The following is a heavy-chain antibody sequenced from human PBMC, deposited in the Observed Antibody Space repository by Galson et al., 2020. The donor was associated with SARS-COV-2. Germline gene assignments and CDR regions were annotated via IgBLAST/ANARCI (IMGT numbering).Heavy chain of an antibody. Sequence: GGSLRLSCAASGFTFSSYAMHWVRQAPGKGLEWVAVISYDGSNKYYADSVKGRFTISRDNSKNTLYLQMNSLRAEDTAVYYCAREMLTNGAFDIWGQGTMVTVSS. CDR3: AREMLTNGAFDI. D-gene: IGHD3-16*01. J-gene: IGHJ3*02. V-gene: IGHV3-30*16. CDR2: ISYDGSNK. CDR1: GFTFSSYA.